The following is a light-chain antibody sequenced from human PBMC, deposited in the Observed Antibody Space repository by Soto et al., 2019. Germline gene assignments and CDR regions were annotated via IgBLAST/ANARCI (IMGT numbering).Light chain of an antibody. CDR2: AAS. CDR1: QGISNF. V-gene: IGKV1-27*01. Sequence: DIQMTQSPSSLSTSVGDRVTISCRASQGISNFLAWYQQKPGKVPKLLIHAASTLQSGVPSRFSGSGSGTDFTLTISSLQPEDVATYYCQNYHSAPWTFGQGPKVEVK. CDR3: QNYHSAPWT. J-gene: IGKJ1*01.